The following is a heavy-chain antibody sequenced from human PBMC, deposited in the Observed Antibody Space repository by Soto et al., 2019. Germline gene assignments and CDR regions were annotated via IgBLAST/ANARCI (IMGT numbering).Heavy chain of an antibody. CDR2: IWYNGSKK. D-gene: IGHD1-7*01. CDR3: ARGFGTGSTAGGDH. V-gene: IGHV3-33*01. Sequence: QVQLVESGGGVVQPGTSLRLACAASGFSFSSYGMHWVRQAPGKGLEWVAVIWYNGSKKEYIDSVKGRFTISRDNSKHTVHLQMNNLRAEETAVYYCARGFGTGSTAGGDHGGQGTLVTVSS. CDR1: GFSFSSYG. J-gene: IGHJ4*01.